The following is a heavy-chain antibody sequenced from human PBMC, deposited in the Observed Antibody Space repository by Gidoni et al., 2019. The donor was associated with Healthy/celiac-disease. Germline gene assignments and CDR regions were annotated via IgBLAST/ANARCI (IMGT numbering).Heavy chain of an antibody. V-gene: IGHV4-39*01. CDR3: ARRGQWLAIDY. D-gene: IGHD6-19*01. Sequence: QLQLQESCTGLVKPSETLSLHCTVSGSSISSSRYYWGWLLHPPGKGLEWIGSIYYSGSTYYNPSLKSRVTISVDTSKNQFSLKLSSVTAADTAVYYCARRGQWLAIDYWGQGTLVTVSS. CDR1: GSSISSSRYY. J-gene: IGHJ4*02. CDR2: IYYSGST.